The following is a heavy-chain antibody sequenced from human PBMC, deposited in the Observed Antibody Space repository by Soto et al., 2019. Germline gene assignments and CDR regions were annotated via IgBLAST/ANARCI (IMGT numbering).Heavy chain of an antibody. D-gene: IGHD3-10*01. CDR1: AISFNTYG. J-gene: IGHJ5*02. CDR2: VTVTGGST. Sequence: GGSLRLACAASAISFNTYGVTWVRQAPGKGLEWVSAVTVTGGSTYYADSVKGRFTISRDRSNYTVSLLLNSLRVEDTAIYYFAGQRSPDEWFYPYGQGPLVPVSS. V-gene: IGHV3-23*01. CDR3: AGQRSPDEWFYP.